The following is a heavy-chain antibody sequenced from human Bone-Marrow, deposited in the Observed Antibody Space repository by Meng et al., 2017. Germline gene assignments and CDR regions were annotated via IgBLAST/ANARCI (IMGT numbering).Heavy chain of an antibody. J-gene: IGHJ4*02. D-gene: IGHD3-10*01. CDR2: ISGSGGST. Sequence: GGSLRLSCAASGFSFSFYWMSWVRQAPGKGLEWVSAISGSGGSTYYADSVKGRFTISRDNSKNTLYLQMNSLRAEDTAVYYCAKDDKVRGVIISPLDYWGQGTLVTVSS. V-gene: IGHV3-23*01. CDR3: AKDDKVRGVIISPLDY. CDR1: GFSFSFYW.